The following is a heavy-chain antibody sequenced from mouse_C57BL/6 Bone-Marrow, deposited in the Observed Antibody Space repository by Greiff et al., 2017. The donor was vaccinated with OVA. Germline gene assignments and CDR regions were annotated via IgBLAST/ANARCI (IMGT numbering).Heavy chain of an antibody. V-gene: IGHV2-9*01. CDR1: GFSLPSYG. CDR2: LWGGGST. CDR3: AKHEAAGGFAY. J-gene: IGHJ3*01. Sequence: VKLVESGPGLVAPSQSLSITCTVSGFSLPSYGVDWVRQPPGKGLACLGVLWGGGSTIYNSALMSRLSISKDNSKSQVFLKMNSLQTDDTAMYYCAKHEAAGGFAYWGQGTLVTVSA.